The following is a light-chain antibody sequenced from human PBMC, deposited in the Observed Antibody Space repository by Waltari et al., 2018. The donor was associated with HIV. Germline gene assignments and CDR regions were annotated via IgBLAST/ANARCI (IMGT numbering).Light chain of an antibody. V-gene: IGLV2-8*01. CDR1: RRELGGYNY. CDR2: EVS. Sequence: ALTPPPSSSGSPGYSVTISCSAPRRELGGYNYVTWYQHHPGQSPYLMIYEVSKRPSGVPERFSVYKSGHMASLIVSGLQAEGEADYYCSSYVGSNKWVFGGGTKLTVL. J-gene: IGLJ3*02. CDR3: SSYVGSNKWV.